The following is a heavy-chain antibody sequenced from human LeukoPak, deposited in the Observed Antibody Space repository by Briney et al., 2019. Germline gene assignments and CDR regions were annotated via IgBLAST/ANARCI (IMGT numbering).Heavy chain of an antibody. D-gene: IGHD3-10*01. CDR3: AKGPAGHYYGSGSYYNGFDY. J-gene: IGHJ4*02. CDR2: TSGSSGST. CDR1: GFTFSSYA. Sequence: GGSLRLSCAASGFTFSSYAMSWVRQAPGKGLEWVSATSGSSGSTYYADSVKGRFTISRDNSKNTLYLQMNSLRAEDTAVYYCAKGPAGHYYGSGSYYNGFDYWGQGTLVTVSS. V-gene: IGHV3-23*01.